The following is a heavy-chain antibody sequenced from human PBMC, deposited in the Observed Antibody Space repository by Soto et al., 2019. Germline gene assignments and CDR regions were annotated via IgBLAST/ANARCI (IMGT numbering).Heavy chain of an antibody. CDR1: GFTFSSYG. V-gene: IGHV3-30*18. CDR2: ISYDGSNK. J-gene: IGHJ4*02. CDR3: AKAYFVWSSEQSYYFDY. D-gene: IGHD3-16*01. Sequence: GGSLRLSCAASGFTFSSYGMHWVRQAPGKGLEWVAVISYDGSNKYYADSVKGRFTISRDNSKSTLYLQMNSLRAEDTAVYYCAKAYFVWSSEQSYYFDYWGQGTLVTVSS.